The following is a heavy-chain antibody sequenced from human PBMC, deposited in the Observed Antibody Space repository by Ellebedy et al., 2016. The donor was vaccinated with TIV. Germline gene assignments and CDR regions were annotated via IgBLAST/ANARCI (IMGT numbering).Heavy chain of an antibody. CDR3: AREGGRRYGYGMDI. J-gene: IGHJ6*02. CDR2: ISYDGSNE. V-gene: IGHV3-30*19. D-gene: IGHD3-10*01. Sequence: GESLKISCAASGFTFSNYGIHWVRQAPVKGLEPVAVISYDGSNEYYADSVNGRFTISRENSKNTLYPQMNSLRVEDTAVYYCAREGGRRYGYGMDIWGQGTTVTVSS. CDR1: GFTFSNYG.